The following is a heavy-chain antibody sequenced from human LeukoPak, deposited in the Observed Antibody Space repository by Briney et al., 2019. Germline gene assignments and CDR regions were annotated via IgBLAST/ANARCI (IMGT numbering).Heavy chain of an antibody. D-gene: IGHD3-22*01. CDR2: ITTSSSYI. CDR3: ARDRFYYYDSSGSGAFDI. V-gene: IGHV3-21*01. J-gene: IGHJ3*02. Sequence: GGSLRLSCAASGFTFSSYSMNWVRQAPGKGLEWVSSITTSSSYIYYADSLRGRFTISRDNAKNSLYLQMNSLRAEDTAVYYCARDRFYYYDSSGSGAFDIWGQGTMVTVSS. CDR1: GFTFSSYS.